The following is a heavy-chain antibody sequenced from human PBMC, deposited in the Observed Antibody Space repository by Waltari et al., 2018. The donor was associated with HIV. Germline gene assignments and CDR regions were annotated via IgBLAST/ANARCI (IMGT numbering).Heavy chain of an antibody. CDR2: ISYSGTT. V-gene: IGHV4-59*01. D-gene: IGHD2-21*02. Sequence: QVQLQESGPGLLKPSETLSLTCTVSGGSISGYYWSWVRQPPGKGLEWIVSISYSGTTDYSPSLKSRISTSVDTSNNQVILNLSSATAADTAVYYCARDLGRVTTDESWYFDLWGRGTLVTVSS. CDR3: ARDLGRVTTDESWYFDL. CDR1: GGSISGYY. J-gene: IGHJ2*01.